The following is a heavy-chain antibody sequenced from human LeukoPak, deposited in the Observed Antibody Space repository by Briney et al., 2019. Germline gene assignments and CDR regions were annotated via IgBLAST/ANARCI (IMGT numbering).Heavy chain of an antibody. CDR1: GYTFTGYY. Sequence: ASVKVSCKASGYTFTGYYMHWVRQAPGQGLEWMGWINTNSGGTNYAQKFQGRVTMTRDTSISTAYMELSRLRSDDTAVYYCARDDSGWYGDGIDYWGQGTLVTVSS. CDR2: INTNSGGT. CDR3: ARDDSGWYGDGIDY. V-gene: IGHV1-2*02. D-gene: IGHD6-19*01. J-gene: IGHJ4*02.